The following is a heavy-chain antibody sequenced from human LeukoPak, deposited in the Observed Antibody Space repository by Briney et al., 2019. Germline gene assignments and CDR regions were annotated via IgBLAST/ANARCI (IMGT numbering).Heavy chain of an antibody. V-gene: IGHV4-34*01. J-gene: IGHJ6*03. CDR1: GGSFSGYY. Sequence: PSETLSLTCAVYGGSFSGYYWSWIRQPPGKGLEWIGEINHSGSTNYNPSLKSRVTISVDTSKNQFSLKLSSVTAADTAVYYCARGTPGYGRVGLIYYYYYYMDVWGKGTTVTVSS. CDR2: INHSGST. CDR3: ARGTPGYGRVGLIYYYYYYMDV. D-gene: IGHD5-18*01.